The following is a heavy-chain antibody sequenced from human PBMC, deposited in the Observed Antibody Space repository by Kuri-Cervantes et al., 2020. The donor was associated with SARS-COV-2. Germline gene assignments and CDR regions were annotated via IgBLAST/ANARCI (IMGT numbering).Heavy chain of an antibody. D-gene: IGHD3-3*01. CDR2: ISYDGSNK. V-gene: IGHV3-30-3*01. J-gene: IGHJ4*02. Sequence: GESLKISCAASGFTFSSYAMHWVRQAPGKGLEWVAVISYDGSNKYYADSVKGRFTISRDNSKNTLYLQMNSLRAEDTAVYYCGGSLEWLLYGASVDYWGQGTLVTVSS. CDR1: GFTFSSYA. CDR3: GGSLEWLLYGASVDY.